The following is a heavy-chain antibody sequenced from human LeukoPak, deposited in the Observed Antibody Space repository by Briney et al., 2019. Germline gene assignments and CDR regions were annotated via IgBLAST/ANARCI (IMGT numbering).Heavy chain of an antibody. J-gene: IGHJ4*02. Sequence: GRSLRLSCAASGFTFSSYGMHWVRQAPGKGLEWVAVIWYDGSNKYYADSVKGRFTVSRDNSKSTLYLQMNSLRAEDTAVYYCARDRGVWGSYRLELVYWGQGTLVTVSS. CDR2: IWYDGSNK. CDR1: GFTFSSYG. V-gene: IGHV3-33*01. D-gene: IGHD3-16*02. CDR3: ARDRGVWGSYRLELVY.